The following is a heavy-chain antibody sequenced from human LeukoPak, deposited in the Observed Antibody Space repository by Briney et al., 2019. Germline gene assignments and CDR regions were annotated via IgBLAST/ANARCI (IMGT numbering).Heavy chain of an antibody. V-gene: IGHV1-2*02. CDR3: ARANSITMIVVVIPPHI. CDR2: INPNSGGT. CDR1: GYTFTGYY. D-gene: IGHD3-22*01. Sequence: ASVKVSCKASGYTFTGYYMHWVRQAPGQGLEWMGWINPNSGGTNYAQKFQGRVTMTRDTSISTAYMELSRLRPDDTAVYYCARANSITMIVVVIPPHIWGQGTMVTVSS. J-gene: IGHJ3*02.